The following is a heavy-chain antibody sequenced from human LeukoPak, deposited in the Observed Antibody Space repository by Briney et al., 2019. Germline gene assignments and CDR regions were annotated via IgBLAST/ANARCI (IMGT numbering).Heavy chain of an antibody. CDR3: AREGDIVVVPVHYYYYGMDV. J-gene: IGHJ6*02. V-gene: IGHV7-4-1*02. CDR2: INTNTGNP. CDR1: GYTFTSYG. D-gene: IGHD2-2*01. Sequence: ASVKVSCKASGYTFTSYGISWVRQAPGQGLEWMGWINTNTGNPTYAQGFTGRFVFSLDTSVSTAYLQISSLKAEDTAVYYCAREGDIVVVPVHYYYYGMDVWGQGTTVTVSS.